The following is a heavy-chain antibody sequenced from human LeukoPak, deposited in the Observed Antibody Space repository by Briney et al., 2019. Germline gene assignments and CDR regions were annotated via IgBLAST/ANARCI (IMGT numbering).Heavy chain of an antibody. V-gene: IGHV1-2*02. CDR1: GYTFTGYY. J-gene: IGHJ5*02. CDR2: INPNSVGT. Sequence: ASVKVSCKASGYTFTGYYIHWVRQAPGQGREWMGWINPNSVGTNYAQKFQGRVTMTRDTSISTAYMELSRPTSDDTAVYYCARHHPGIIHWFDPWGQGTLVTVSS. D-gene: IGHD3-16*01. CDR3: ARHHPGIIHWFDP.